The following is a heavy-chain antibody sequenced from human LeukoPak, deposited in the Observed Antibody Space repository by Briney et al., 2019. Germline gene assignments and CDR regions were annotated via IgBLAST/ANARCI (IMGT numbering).Heavy chain of an antibody. CDR3: VHYGAYYYDTPGGY. D-gene: IGHD3-22*01. CDR2: IYWDDDE. Sequence: ESGPTLVYPTQTLTLTCTFSGFSLSTSGVGVGWIRQPPGKALEWLALIYWDDDERYSPSLKSRLTITKDTSKNQVVLTMTNMDPVDTATYYCVHYGAYYYDTPGGYWGQGKLVTVSS. J-gene: IGHJ4*02. CDR1: GFSLSTSGVG. V-gene: IGHV2-5*02.